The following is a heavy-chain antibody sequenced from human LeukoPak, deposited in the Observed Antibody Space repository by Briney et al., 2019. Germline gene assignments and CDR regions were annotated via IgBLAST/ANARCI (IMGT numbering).Heavy chain of an antibody. D-gene: IGHD6-19*01. J-gene: IGHJ6*03. CDR3: ARVSPSGWSGYYYYYMDV. V-gene: IGHV4-4*07. CDR2: IYTSGST. CDR1: GGSISSYY. Sequence: SETLSLTCTVSGGSISSYYWSWIRQPAGKGLEWIGRIYTSGSTNYNPSLKSRVTMSLDTSKNQFSLKLSSVTAADTAVYYCARVSPSGWSGYYYYYMDVWGKGTTVTVSS.